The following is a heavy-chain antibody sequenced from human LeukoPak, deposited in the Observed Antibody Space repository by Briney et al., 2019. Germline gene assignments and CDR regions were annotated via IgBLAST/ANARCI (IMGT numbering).Heavy chain of an antibody. CDR3: ARDLNVVADLYYIDY. J-gene: IGHJ4*02. D-gene: IGHD2-15*01. CDR1: GYTFTGYY. CDR2: INPNSGGT. Sequence: ASVKVSCKASGYTFTGYYMHWVRQAPGQGLEWMGWINPNSGGTNYAQKFQGRVTMTKDTSISTAYMELSRLRSVDTAVYYCARDLNVVADLYYIDYWGQGTLVTVSS. V-gene: IGHV1-2*02.